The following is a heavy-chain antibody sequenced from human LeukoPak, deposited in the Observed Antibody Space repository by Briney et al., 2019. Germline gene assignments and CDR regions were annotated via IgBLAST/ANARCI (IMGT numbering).Heavy chain of an antibody. CDR3: ARGPATRVYYFDY. J-gene: IGHJ4*02. CDR1: GFMFSSNW. D-gene: IGHD4-11*01. CDR2: IKEDGTET. V-gene: IGHV3-7*04. Sequence: GGSLRLSCAASGFMFSSNWMSWVRLAPGKGLEWVANIKEDGTETYYVDSVKGRFTISRDNAKNSLYLQMNNLRAEDTAVYYCARGPATRVYYFDYWGLGTLVTVSS.